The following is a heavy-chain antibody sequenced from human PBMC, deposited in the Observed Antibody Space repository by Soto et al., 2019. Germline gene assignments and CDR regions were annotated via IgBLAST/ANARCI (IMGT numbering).Heavy chain of an antibody. CDR1: GYTVTSYG. CDR2: ISAYNGNT. Sequence: QVQLVQSEAEVKKPGASVKVSCKASGYTVTSYGITWVRQAPGQGREGMGWISAYNGNTNYEQKLQGRVTMTTDTSTSKAYMELRSRRADDTDVYYCARDVRGHYYSSGMDVWGQGTTVTVSS. CDR3: ARDVRGHYYSSGMDV. J-gene: IGHJ6*02. V-gene: IGHV1-18*01. D-gene: IGHD5-12*01.